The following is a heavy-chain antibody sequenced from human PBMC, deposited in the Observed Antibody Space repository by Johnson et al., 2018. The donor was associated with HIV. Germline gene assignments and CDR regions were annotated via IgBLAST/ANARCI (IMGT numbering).Heavy chain of an antibody. V-gene: IGHV3-13*05. J-gene: IGHJ3*02. CDR3: AKEERWLQLYAVDI. Sequence: VKLVESGGGLVQPGGSLRLSCVASGFTFSSYDMHWVRHATGKCLEWVSAITPAGDPYYTGSVKGRFTISRDTSKNTLYLQMNSLGAEDTALYYCAKEERWLQLYAVDIWGQGTMVTVSS. D-gene: IGHD5-24*01. CDR2: ITPAGDP. CDR1: GFTFSSYD.